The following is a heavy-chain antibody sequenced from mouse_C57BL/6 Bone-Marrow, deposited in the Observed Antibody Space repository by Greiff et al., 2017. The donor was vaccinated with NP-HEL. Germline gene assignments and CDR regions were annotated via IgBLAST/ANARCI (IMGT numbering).Heavy chain of an antibody. CDR3: ARRAGTRAMDY. J-gene: IGHJ4*01. D-gene: IGHD3-3*01. Sequence: QVQLQQSGAELVRPGTSVKVSCKASGYAFTNYLIEWVKQRPGQGLEWIGVINHGSGGTNYNEKFKGKATLTADKSSSTAYMQLSSLTSEDSAVYFCARRAGTRAMDYWGQGTSVTVSS. CDR2: INHGSGGT. CDR1: GYAFTNYL. V-gene: IGHV1-54*01.